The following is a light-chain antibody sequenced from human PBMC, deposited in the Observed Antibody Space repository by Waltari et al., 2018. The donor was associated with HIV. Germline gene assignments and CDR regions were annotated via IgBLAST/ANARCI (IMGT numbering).Light chain of an antibody. V-gene: IGLV3-1*01. CDR2: KDT. CDR1: QLEDKF. CDR3: QAWDRSVV. J-gene: IGLJ2*01. Sequence: SYELTQPPSVSVSPGQTASITCSGDQLEDKFVCWYQQRPGQSPVQVMNKDTRRPSGIPGRFSGSNSGNTATLTITGTQSMDEADYYCQAWDRSVVFGGGTKLTVL.